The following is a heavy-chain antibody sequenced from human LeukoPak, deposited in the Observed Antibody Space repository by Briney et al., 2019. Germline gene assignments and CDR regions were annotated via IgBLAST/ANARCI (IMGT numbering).Heavy chain of an antibody. J-gene: IGHJ3*02. D-gene: IGHD3-22*01. CDR2: ISLIFGTT. CDR3: ARGDSSGYSGDVFDI. CDR1: GYTFTGYY. Sequence: ASVKVSCKASGYTFTGYYMHWVRQAPGQGLEWMGRISLIFGTTNYAQKFQGRLTITTDESTSTAYMELSSLRSEDTAVYYCARGDSSGYSGDVFDIWGQGTMVTVSS. V-gene: IGHV1-69*05.